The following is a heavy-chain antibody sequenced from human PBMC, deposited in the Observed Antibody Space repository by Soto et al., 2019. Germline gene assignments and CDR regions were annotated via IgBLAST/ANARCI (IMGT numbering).Heavy chain of an antibody. D-gene: IGHD4-4*01. J-gene: IGHJ4*02. Sequence: PGGSLRFSCAASGFTFSSYSMNWFGQSPGKGLEWVSSISGSGNYTHYADFLRGRFTISRDNAKTSLYLQMNSLRAEDTAVYYCAREGINNYTEYYFDSWGQGTVVTVSS. V-gene: IGHV3-21*01. CDR1: GFTFSSYS. CDR2: ISGSGNYT. CDR3: AREGINNYTEYYFDS.